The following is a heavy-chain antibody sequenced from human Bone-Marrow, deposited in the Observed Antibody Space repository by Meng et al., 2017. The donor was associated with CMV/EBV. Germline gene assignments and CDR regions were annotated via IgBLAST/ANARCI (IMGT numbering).Heavy chain of an antibody. V-gene: IGHV3-30-3*01. CDR3: ARDRIDILTGLDY. D-gene: IGHD3-9*01. CDR1: GFTFSSYA. J-gene: IGHJ4*02. CDR2: ISYDGSNK. Sequence: GGSLRLSCAASGFTFSSYAMHWVRQAPGKGLEWVAVISYDGSNKYYADSVKGRFTISRDNSKNTLYLQMNSLRAEDTAVYYCARDRIDILTGLDYWGQGTLVTVSS.